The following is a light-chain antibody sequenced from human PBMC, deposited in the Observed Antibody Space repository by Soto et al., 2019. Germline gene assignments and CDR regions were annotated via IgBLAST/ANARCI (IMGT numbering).Light chain of an antibody. CDR2: RAI. J-gene: IGKJ2*01. CDR3: QQYNRYSRT. CDR1: EDIGDW. Sequence: DIEMTQSPSTLSAFVGDRVTITCRASEDIGDWLAWYQQRPGKAPNILIYRAIYLQSGVPSRFSGSWSGTEFTLTISSLQPDDFATYYCQQYNRYSRTFGQGTKLEIK. V-gene: IGKV1-5*03.